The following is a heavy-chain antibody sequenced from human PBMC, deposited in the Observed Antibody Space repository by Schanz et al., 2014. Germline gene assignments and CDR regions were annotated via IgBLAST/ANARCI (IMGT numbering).Heavy chain of an antibody. CDR2: ISSSSSSK. V-gene: IGHV3-48*02. J-gene: IGHJ3*02. D-gene: IGHD3-9*01. CDR3: ATSGLVSHSFDAFDI. CDR1: GFTFSNNW. Sequence: VQLVESGGGVVQPGRSLRLSCAASGFTFSNNWMHWFRQGPGKGLEWVSFISSSSSSKHYGDSVKGRFTISRDNAENLLYLQMSSLRDEDTAVYYCATSGLVSHSFDAFDIWGQGTVVIVSS.